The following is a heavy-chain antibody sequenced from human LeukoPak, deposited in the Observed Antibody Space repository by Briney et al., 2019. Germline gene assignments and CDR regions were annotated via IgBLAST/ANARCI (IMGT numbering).Heavy chain of an antibody. CDR2: IYYSGST. V-gene: IGHV4-59*01. CDR1: GGSISSYY. Sequence: SSETLSLTCTVSGGSISSYYWSWIRQPPGKGLEWIGYIYYSGSTNYNPSLKSRVTISVDTSKNQFSLKLSSVTAADTAVYYCARAYSSSSELDYWGQGTLVTVSS. CDR3: ARAYSSSSELDY. D-gene: IGHD6-6*01. J-gene: IGHJ4*02.